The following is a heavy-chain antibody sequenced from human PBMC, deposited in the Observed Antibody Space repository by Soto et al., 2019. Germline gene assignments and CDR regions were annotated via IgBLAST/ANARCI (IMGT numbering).Heavy chain of an antibody. CDR3: AKVLSGGYDSVWGSYHY. CDR1: GFTFSSYA. J-gene: IGHJ4*02. CDR2: ISGSGGST. Sequence: EVQLLESGGGLVQPGASLRLSCAASGFTFSSYAMSWVRQAPGKGLEWVSAISGSGGSTYYADSVKGRFTISRDNSKNTLYVQMNSVRAEDTAVDYCAKVLSGGYDSVWGSYHYWGQGTPGNVS. D-gene: IGHD3-16*02. V-gene: IGHV3-23*01.